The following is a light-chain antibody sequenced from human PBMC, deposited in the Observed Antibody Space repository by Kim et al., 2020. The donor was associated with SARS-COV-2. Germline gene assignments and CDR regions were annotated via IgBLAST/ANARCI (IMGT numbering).Light chain of an antibody. V-gene: IGLV2-8*01. CDR3: SSYAGTNDLYV. CDR2: EVN. J-gene: IGLJ1*01. Sequence: QPVLTQPPSASGSPGQSVSISCTGTSSDVGGNNYVSWYQQHPGKAPKLMIYEVNKRPSGVPDRFSGSKSGNTASLTVSGLQAEDEADYYCSSYAGTNDLYVFGTGTKVTVL. CDR1: SSDVGGNNY.